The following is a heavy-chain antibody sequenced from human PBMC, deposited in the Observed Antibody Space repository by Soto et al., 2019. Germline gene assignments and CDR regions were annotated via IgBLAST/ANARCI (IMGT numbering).Heavy chain of an antibody. CDR2: IIPAFGKT. D-gene: IGHD3-10*02. Sequence: QVQLVQSGAEVKKPGSSVKVSCKASGDTFTSYAVSWVRQAPGQGLEWMGKIIPAFGKTYYAQKFQGRLTISADDSTSTAYMELSSVVSADTAVYYCARDPLSSFAMDVWGQGTTVIVSS. V-gene: IGHV1-69*18. CDR1: GDTFTSYA. J-gene: IGHJ6*02. CDR3: ARDPLSSFAMDV.